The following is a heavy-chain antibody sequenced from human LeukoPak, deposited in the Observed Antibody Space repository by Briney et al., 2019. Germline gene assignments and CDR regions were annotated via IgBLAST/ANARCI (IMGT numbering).Heavy chain of an antibody. V-gene: IGHV4-39*07. D-gene: IGHD6-19*01. CDR3: SRASSTSYYDY. J-gene: IGHJ4*02. CDR1: GGSISNYY. Sequence: SETLSLTCTVSGGSISNYYWGWIRQPPGEGLEWIGSIYYSGSTYYNSSLQSRVTISVDTSENQFSLKLSSVTAADTALYYCSRASSTSYYDYWGQGTLVSVSS. CDR2: IYYSGST.